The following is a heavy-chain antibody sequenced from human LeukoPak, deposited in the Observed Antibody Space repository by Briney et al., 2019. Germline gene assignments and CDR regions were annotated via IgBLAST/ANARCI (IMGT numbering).Heavy chain of an antibody. J-gene: IGHJ6*03. V-gene: IGHV4-34*01. D-gene: IGHD3-9*01. CDR3: ARGGRDAVGRYNYSYYYMDV. CDR1: GGSFSGHY. Sequence: PSETLSLTCGVYGGSFSGHYWSWIRQPPGKGLEWIGEINHSGNTNYNPSLKSRVTISVDTSKNQVSLKLSSVTAADTAGYYCARGGRDAVGRYNYSYYYMDVWGKGTTVTVSS. CDR2: INHSGNT.